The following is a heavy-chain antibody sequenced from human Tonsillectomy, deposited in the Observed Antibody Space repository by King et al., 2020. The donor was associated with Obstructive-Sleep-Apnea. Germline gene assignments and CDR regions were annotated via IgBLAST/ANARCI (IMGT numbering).Heavy chain of an antibody. CDR1: GFTFSSYG. J-gene: IGHJ4*02. V-gene: IGHV3-30*18. Sequence: VQLVESGGGVVQPGRSLRLSCAASGFTFSSYGMHWVRQAPGKGLEWVAVISYDGSNKYYADSVKGRFTISRDNSKNTLYLQMNSLRAEDTAVYYCAKDDSSGYYSFSAQGYWGQGTLVTVSS. CDR3: AKDDSSGYYSFSAQGY. CDR2: ISYDGSNK. D-gene: IGHD3-22*01.